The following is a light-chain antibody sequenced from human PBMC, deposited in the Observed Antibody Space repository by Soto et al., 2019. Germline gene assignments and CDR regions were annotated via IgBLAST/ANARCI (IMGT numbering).Light chain of an antibody. V-gene: IGLV2-14*01. CDR3: SSYTSRSTYVV. CDR2: DVS. CDR1: SSDVGGYNY. J-gene: IGLJ2*01. Sequence: QSALTQPASVSGSPGQSITISCTGTSSDVGGYNYVSWYQQHPGKAPKLMIYDVSNRPSGVSNRFSGSKSGNTASLTISGPQAEDEADYYCSSYTSRSTYVVFGGGTKVTVL.